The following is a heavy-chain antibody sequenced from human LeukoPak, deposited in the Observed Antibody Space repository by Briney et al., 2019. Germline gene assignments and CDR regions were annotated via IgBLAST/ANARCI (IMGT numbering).Heavy chain of an antibody. J-gene: IGHJ4*02. Sequence: GGSLRLSCAASGFTFSSYGMRWVRQAPGKGLEWVAIISYDGGNKYYADSVKGRFTISRDNSKNTLYLQMNSLRTEDTAMYYCAKALYRGSWNGDYWGQGTLVTVSS. CDR1: GFTFSSYG. D-gene: IGHD6-13*01. V-gene: IGHV3-30*18. CDR2: ISYDGGNK. CDR3: AKALYRGSWNGDY.